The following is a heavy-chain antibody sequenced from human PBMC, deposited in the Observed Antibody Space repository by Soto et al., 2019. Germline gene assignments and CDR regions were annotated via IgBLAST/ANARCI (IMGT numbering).Heavy chain of an antibody. D-gene: IGHD2-15*01. V-gene: IGHV3-30*18. Sequence: PGGSMRLACVASGFTFSSYGMDWVRQAQGKGLEWVAVILSDGSNKFYADSVKGRFTFSRDNAKNALYRQMNSQRAEDKSVYYCTKNLGVATCWSYVDYWGQGTLVTVSS. CDR1: GFTFSSYG. CDR3: TKNLGVATCWSYVDY. J-gene: IGHJ4*02. CDR2: ILSDGSNK.